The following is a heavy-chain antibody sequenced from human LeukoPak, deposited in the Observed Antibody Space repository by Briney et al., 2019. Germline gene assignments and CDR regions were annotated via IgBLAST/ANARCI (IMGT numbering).Heavy chain of an antibody. V-gene: IGHV3-49*04. CDR1: GFTFGDYA. CDR3: TRDTMVRGVILNWFDP. D-gene: IGHD3-10*01. J-gene: IGHJ5*02. CDR2: IRSKAYGGTT. Sequence: GGSLRLSCTASGFTFGDYAMSWVRQAPGKGLEWVAFIRSKAYGGTTEYAASVKGRFTISRDDSKSIAYLQMNSLKTEDTAVYYCTRDTMVRGVILNWFDPWGQGTLVTVSS.